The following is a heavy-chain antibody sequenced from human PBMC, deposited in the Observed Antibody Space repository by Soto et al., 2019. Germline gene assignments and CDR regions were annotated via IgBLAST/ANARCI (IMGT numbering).Heavy chain of an antibody. V-gene: IGHV4-31*03. CDR3: ARLRIATNNYKWFDP. CDR2: IYVTGAV. D-gene: IGHD2-21*01. Sequence: TLYLTFSVSGAALNSGNYYWSWIRQVPGKGLEWIGHIYVTGAVDYNPSLRDRITISQDTSERQFSLNLRLVTAADTAVYYCARLRIATNNYKWFDPWGQGTLVTVSS. J-gene: IGHJ5*02. CDR1: GAALNSGNYY.